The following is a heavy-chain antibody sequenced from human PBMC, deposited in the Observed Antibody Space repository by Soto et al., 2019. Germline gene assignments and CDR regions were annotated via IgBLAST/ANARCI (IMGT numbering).Heavy chain of an antibody. CDR2: IIPLFGTT. V-gene: IGHV1-69*01. D-gene: IGHD7-27*01. CDR1: GDTFKNCV. CDR3: AAELGFGKLSVV. J-gene: IGHJ6*02. Sequence: QVQVVQSGVEVRRPGSSVKVSCKASGDTFKNCVISWVRQAPGQGLEWMGGIIPLFGTTDFAQRFQGRLTITTDESTATAYMERSRLRSEYTVTYHCAAELGFGKLSVVCCQATTVIVSS.